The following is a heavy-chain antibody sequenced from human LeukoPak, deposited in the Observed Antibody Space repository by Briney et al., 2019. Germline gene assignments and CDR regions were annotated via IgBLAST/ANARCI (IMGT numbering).Heavy chain of an antibody. Sequence: PSETLSLTCTASSGSISSYYCSWIRQPAGKGLEWIGRIYTSGTTNYNPSLRSRVTISVDTSKNQFSLKLSSVTAADTAVYYCARTKPENIVVVVAASHYFDYWGQGTLVTVSS. CDR3: ARTKPENIVVVVAASHYFDY. CDR1: SGSISSYY. CDR2: IYTSGTT. J-gene: IGHJ4*02. V-gene: IGHV4-4*07. D-gene: IGHD2-15*01.